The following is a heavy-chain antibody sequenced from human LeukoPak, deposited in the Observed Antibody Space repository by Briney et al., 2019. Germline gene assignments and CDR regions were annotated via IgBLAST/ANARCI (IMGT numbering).Heavy chain of an antibody. CDR2: INSDGSST. CDR1: GFTFGDYA. J-gene: IGHJ6*02. CDR3: ARLTYDFWSGYLYYYYGMDV. D-gene: IGHD3-3*01. Sequence: PGGSLRLSCTASGFTFGDYAMSWFRQAPGKGLVWVSRINSDGSSTSYADSVKGRFTISRDNAKNTLYLQMNSLRAEDTAVYYCARLTYDFWSGYLYYYYGMDVWGQGTTVTVSS. V-gene: IGHV3-74*01.